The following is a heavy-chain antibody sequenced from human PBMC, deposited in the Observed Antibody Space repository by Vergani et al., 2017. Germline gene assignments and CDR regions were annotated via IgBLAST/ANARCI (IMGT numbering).Heavy chain of an antibody. CDR3: ARSAGYSSGWYEDDY. CDR1: GFTFSSYA. D-gene: IGHD6-19*01. J-gene: IGHJ4*02. CDR2: ISGSGGST. V-gene: IGHV3-23*01. Sequence: EVQLLESGGGLVQPGGSLRLSCAASGFTFSSYAMSWVRQAPGKGLEWVSAISGSGGSTYYADSVKGRFTISSDNSTNTLYLQMNSLRAEDTAVYYCARSAGYSSGWYEDDYWGQGTLVTVSS.